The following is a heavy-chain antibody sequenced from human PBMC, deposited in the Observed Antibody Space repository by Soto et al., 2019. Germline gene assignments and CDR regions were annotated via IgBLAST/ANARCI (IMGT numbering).Heavy chain of an antibody. D-gene: IGHD3-9*01. CDR3: ARPGSYDILTGSPDAFDI. J-gene: IGHJ3*02. CDR1: GYSFTSYW. V-gene: IGHV5-51*01. CDR2: IYPGDSDT. Sequence: GEALKISCKGSGYSFTSYWIGWVRQMPGKGLKWMGIIYPGDSDTRYSPSFQGQVTISADKSISTAYLQWSSLKASDTAMYYCARPGSYDILTGSPDAFDIWGQGTMVTVSS.